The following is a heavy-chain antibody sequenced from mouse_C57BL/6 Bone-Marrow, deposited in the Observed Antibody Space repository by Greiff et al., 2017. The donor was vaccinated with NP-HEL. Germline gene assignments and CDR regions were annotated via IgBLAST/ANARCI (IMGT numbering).Heavy chain of an antibody. D-gene: IGHD1-1*01. Sequence: EVHLVESEGGLVQPGSSMKLSCTASGFTFSDYYMAWVRQVPEKGLEWVANINYDGSSTYYLDSLKSRFIISRDNAKNILYLQMSSLKSEDTATYYCARDGNYYGSSFYWYFDVWGTGTTVTVSS. CDR3: ARDGNYYGSSFYWYFDV. V-gene: IGHV5-16*01. J-gene: IGHJ1*03. CDR1: GFTFSDYY. CDR2: INYDGSST.